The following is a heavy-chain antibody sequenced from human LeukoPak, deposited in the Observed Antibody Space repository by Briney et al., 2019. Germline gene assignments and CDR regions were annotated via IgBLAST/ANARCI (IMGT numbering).Heavy chain of an antibody. D-gene: IGHD3-16*01. CDR3: VRGWGSNVYASAFDV. Sequence: GGSLRLSCAASGFTFSSYAMSWVRQAPGKGLEWVSAISGSGGSTYYADSVKGRFTISRDNSKNTLYLQMNDLRAEDTAMYYCVRGWGSNVYASAFDVWGQGTMVTVSS. V-gene: IGHV3-23*01. J-gene: IGHJ3*01. CDR1: GFTFSSYA. CDR2: ISGSGGST.